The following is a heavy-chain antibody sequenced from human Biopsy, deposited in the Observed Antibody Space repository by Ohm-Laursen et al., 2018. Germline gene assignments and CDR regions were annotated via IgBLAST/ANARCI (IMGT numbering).Heavy chain of an antibody. CDR2: INSVGTI. V-gene: IGHV3-11*01. CDR3: ARSVGIMAAPIDY. D-gene: IGHD3-16*01. CDR1: GFIFSDYY. Sequence: GSLRLSCTASGFIFSDYYMSWIRQAPGKGLEWVSNINSVGTIYYADSVRGRFTISRDNAKNSLYLQMNSLRVEDTAVHYCARSVGIMAAPIDYWGQGTLVTVSS. J-gene: IGHJ4*02.